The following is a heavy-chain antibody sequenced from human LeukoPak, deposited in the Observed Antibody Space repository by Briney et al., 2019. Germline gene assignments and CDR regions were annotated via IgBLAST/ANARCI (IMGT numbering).Heavy chain of an antibody. CDR2: ISSSSNYI. V-gene: IGHV3-21*01. Sequence: PGGSLRLSCAASGFTFSSYSMNWVRQAPGKGLEWVSSISSSSNYIYYADSVKGRFTISRDNAKNSLYLQMNSLRAEDTAVYYCARGTYGDYQGQGTLVTVSS. CDR1: GFTFSSYS. CDR3: ARGTYGDY. J-gene: IGHJ4*02. D-gene: IGHD4-17*01.